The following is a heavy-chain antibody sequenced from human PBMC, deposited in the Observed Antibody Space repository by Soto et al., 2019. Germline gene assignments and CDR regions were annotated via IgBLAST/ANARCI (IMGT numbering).Heavy chain of an antibody. CDR1: GYTFTSYG. CDR2: ISAYNGNT. CDR3: ARAPKLRYFDWLLI. V-gene: IGHV1-18*01. Sequence: ASVKVSCKASGYTFTSYGISWVRQAPGQGLEWMGWISAYNGNTNYAQKLQGRVTMTTDTSTSTAYMELRSLRSDDTSVYYCARAPKLRYFDWLLIWGQGTLVTVSS. D-gene: IGHD3-9*01. J-gene: IGHJ4*02.